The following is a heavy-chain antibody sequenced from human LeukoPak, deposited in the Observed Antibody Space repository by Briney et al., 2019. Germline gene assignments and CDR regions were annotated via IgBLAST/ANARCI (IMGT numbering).Heavy chain of an antibody. D-gene: IGHD2-15*01. Sequence: GESLKISCKGSGYSFTHYWIGWVRQMPGKGLEWMGVIYPGDSDIIYGPSFQGQVTISADKSISTAYLQWSGLKASDTAIYYCARQAATVRENWFDPWGQGTPVTVSS. CDR1: GYSFTHYW. J-gene: IGHJ5*02. CDR2: IYPGDSDI. V-gene: IGHV5-51*01. CDR3: ARQAATVRENWFDP.